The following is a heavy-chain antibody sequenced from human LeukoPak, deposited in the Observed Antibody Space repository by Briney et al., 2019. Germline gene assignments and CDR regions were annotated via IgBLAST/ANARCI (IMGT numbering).Heavy chain of an antibody. Sequence: GGSLRLSCAASGFTFSNFAMSWVRQAPGKGLEWVSSISGSGGSTYYADSVKGRFTISRDNSKSTLYLHMNSLRAEDTAVYYCAKDLTTVTTGDYWGQGTLVTVSS. CDR1: GFTFSNFA. CDR2: ISGSGGST. V-gene: IGHV3-23*01. CDR3: AKDLTTVTTGDY. D-gene: IGHD4-17*01. J-gene: IGHJ4*02.